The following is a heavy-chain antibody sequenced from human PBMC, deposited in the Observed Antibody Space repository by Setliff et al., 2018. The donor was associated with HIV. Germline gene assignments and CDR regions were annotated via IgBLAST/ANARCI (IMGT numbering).Heavy chain of an antibody. D-gene: IGHD3-10*01. J-gene: IGHJ5*02. CDR2: ISAYNGNT. CDR1: GHTFTSYG. CDR3: ARTKIFSAGFRGYLTGPINWFDP. Sequence: ASVKVSCKASGHTFTSYGISWVRQAPGQGLEWMGWISAYNGNTNYAQKLQGRVTVTTDTSTSTAYMELRSLRSDDTAVYYCARTKIFSAGFRGYLTGPINWFDPWGQGTLVTVSS. V-gene: IGHV1-18*01.